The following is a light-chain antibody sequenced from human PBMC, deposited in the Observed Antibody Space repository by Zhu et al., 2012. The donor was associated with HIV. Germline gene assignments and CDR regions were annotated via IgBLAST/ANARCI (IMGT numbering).Light chain of an antibody. J-gene: IGKJ1*01. CDR2: GAS. CDR3: QQYDTWSRT. V-gene: IGKV3-20*01. Sequence: EVVLTQSPDTLSLSPGDRATLACRASQSVSSNYLIWYQQKPGQAPRPLIYGASDRASGVPDRFSGSGSGTQFTLTITSMQSEDFAVYYCQQYDTWSRTFGQGTKVEIK. CDR1: QSVSSNY.